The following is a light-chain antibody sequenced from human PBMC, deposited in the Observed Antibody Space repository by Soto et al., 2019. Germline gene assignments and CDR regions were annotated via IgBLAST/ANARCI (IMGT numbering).Light chain of an antibody. CDR3: SSDAGNYNYV. J-gene: IGLJ1*01. CDR2: EVT. CDR1: SSDVGGYDH. Sequence: QSALTQPPSASGSPGQSVTIPCTGTSSDVGGYDHVSWYQQHPGKAPKLMIYEVTKRPAGVPDRFSGSKSGNTASLTASGLQAEDEADYFCSSDAGNYNYVFGTGTKVTVL. V-gene: IGLV2-8*01.